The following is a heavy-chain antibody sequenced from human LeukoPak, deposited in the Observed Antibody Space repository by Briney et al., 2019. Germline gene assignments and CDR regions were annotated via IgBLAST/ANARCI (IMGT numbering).Heavy chain of an antibody. J-gene: IGHJ6*03. Sequence: SETLSLTCTVSGGSISSYYWSWIRQPPGKGLEWIGYIYYSGSTNYNASLKSRVTISVDTSKNQFSLKLSSVTAADTAVYYCARTGGGYYDSSGYYSYYYYYYMDVWGKGTTVTVSS. CDR3: ARTGGGYYDSSGYYSYYYYYYMDV. V-gene: IGHV4-59*01. CDR2: IYYSGST. D-gene: IGHD3-22*01. CDR1: GGSISSYY.